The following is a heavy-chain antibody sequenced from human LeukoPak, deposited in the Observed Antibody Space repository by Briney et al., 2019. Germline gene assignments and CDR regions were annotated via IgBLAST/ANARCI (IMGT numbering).Heavy chain of an antibody. CDR1: GGSISSGSYY. Sequence: MTSQTLSLTCTVSGGSISSGSYYWTWIRQPAGKGLEWYGRIYTSGSTNYNPSLKSRVTISVDTSKNQFSLKLSSVTAADTAVYYCARERSSGWFEGYWFDPWGQGTLVTVSS. D-gene: IGHD6-19*01. J-gene: IGHJ5*02. CDR2: IYTSGST. V-gene: IGHV4-61*02. CDR3: ARERSSGWFEGYWFDP.